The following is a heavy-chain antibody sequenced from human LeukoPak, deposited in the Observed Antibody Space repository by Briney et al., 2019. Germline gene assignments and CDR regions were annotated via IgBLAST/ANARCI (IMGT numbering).Heavy chain of an antibody. CDR2: INPGGGST. D-gene: IGHD1-26*01. CDR1: GYTFTSYY. Sequence: ASVKVSCKASGYTFTSYYMHWVRQAPGQGLEWMGIINPGGGSTSYAQKFQGRVTMTRDTSTSTVYMELSSLRSEDRAVYYCALFSRLSGSYYPFDYWGQGTLVTVSS. V-gene: IGHV1-46*03. CDR3: ALFSRLSGSYYPFDY. J-gene: IGHJ4*02.